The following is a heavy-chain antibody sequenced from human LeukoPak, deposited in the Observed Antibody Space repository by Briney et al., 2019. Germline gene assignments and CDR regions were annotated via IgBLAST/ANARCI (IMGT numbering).Heavy chain of an antibody. CDR1: GGSISSYY. CDR2: IYYSGGT. CDR3: ARNGTHSGSEFYYYMDV. J-gene: IGHJ6*03. Sequence: PSETLSLTCTVSGGSISSYYWSWIRQSPGKGLEWIGHIYYSGGTNYNPSLKSRVTMSLDTSKNHFSLKVKSVTAADTAVYYCARNGTHSGSEFYYYMDVWGKGTTVTVSS. V-gene: IGHV4-59*08. D-gene: IGHD3-10*01.